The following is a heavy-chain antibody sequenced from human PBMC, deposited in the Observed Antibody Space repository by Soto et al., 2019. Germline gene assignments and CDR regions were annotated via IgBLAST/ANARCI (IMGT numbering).Heavy chain of an antibody. V-gene: IGHV1-69*01. CDR2: INPILETA. J-gene: IGHJ6*02. Sequence: QVQLVQSGTEVKKPGSSVRVSCKASGGSFRTFPLSWVRQAPGQGFEWMGGINPILETANYAQNFQGRVTISADESPSTAFLELSGLTTDDAAVYYCATACPSGHPRQRSALDLGAQVTPADYTMDVWGQGTTVTVSS. D-gene: IGHD3-16*01. CDR1: GGSFRTFP. CDR3: ATACPSGHPRQRSALDLGAQVTPADYTMDV.